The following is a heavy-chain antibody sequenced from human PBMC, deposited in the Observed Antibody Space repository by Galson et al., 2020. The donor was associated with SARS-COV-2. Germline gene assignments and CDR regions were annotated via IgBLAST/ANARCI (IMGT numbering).Heavy chain of an antibody. Sequence: GGSLRLSCAASGFTFSSYGMHWVRQAPGKGLEWVAVIWYDGSNKYYADSVKGRFTISRDNSKNTLYLQMNSLRAEDTAVYYCARNTEWELPDFYYYYGMDVWGQGTTVTVSS. D-gene: IGHD1-26*01. CDR2: IWYDGSNK. CDR3: ARNTEWELPDFYYYYGMDV. J-gene: IGHJ6*02. V-gene: IGHV3-33*01. CDR1: GFTFSSYG.